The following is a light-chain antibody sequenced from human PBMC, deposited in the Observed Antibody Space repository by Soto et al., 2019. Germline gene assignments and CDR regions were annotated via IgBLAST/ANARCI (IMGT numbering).Light chain of an antibody. CDR3: QQYHTFSIA. CDR2: DSS. V-gene: IGKV1-5*01. Sequence: DIPMTQSPSTLSASVGDSVTVTCRASQSISTWLAWYQHKPGRAPKLLIYDSSSLESGVPSRFSGSGSGTDFTHTISGLQPDDFATYYCQQYHTFSIAFGQGTRLEIK. J-gene: IGKJ5*01. CDR1: QSISTW.